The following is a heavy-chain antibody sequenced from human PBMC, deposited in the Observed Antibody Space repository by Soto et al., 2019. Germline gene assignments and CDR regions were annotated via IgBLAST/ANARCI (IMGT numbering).Heavy chain of an antibody. CDR1: GGSISSGGYY. CDR2: IYYSGST. CDR3: ARGLGGSYHYYFDY. Sequence: PSETLSLTCTVSGGSISSGGYYWSWIRQHPGKGLEWIGYIYYSGSTYYNPSLKSRVTISVDTSKNQFSLKLSSVTAADTAVYYCARGLGGSYHYYFDYWGQGTLVTVSS. J-gene: IGHJ4*02. V-gene: IGHV4-31*03. D-gene: IGHD2-15*01.